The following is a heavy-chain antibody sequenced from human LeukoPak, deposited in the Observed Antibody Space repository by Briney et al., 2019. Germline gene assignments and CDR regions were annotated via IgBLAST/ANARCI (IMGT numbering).Heavy chain of an antibody. CDR1: GFTFGSYS. V-gene: IGHV3-21*01. CDR3: ARDPSSGWPYYYYYYMDV. D-gene: IGHD6-19*01. Sequence: PGGSLRLSCAASGFTFGSYSMNWVRQAPGKGLEWVSSISSSSSYIYYADSVKGRFTISRDNAKNSLYLQMNSLRAEDTAVYYCARDPSSGWPYYYYYYMDVWGKGTTVTVSS. CDR2: ISSSSSYI. J-gene: IGHJ6*03.